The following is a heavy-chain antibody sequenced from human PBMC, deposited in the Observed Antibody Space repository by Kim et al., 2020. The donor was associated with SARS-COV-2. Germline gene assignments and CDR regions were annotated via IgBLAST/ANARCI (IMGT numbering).Heavy chain of an antibody. J-gene: IGHJ6*02. V-gene: IGHV3-73*01. CDR1: GFIFSGSA. CDR3: TGLVVVATTIPV. Sequence: GGSLRLSCAASGFIFSGSAMHWVRQASGKGLEWVGRIRSKANNYATAYAASVKGRFTISRDDSKNTAYLQMNSLKTEDTAVYYCTGLVVVATTIPVWGQGTTVTVSS. D-gene: IGHD2-15*01. CDR2: IRSKANNYAT.